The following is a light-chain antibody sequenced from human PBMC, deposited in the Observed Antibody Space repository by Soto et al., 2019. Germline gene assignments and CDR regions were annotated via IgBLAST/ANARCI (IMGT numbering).Light chain of an antibody. CDR2: DVS. CDR1: SSDVGGYNY. Sequence: QSALTQPRSVSGSPGQSVTISCTGTSSDVGGYNYVSWYQQHPGKAPKPMIFDVSERPSGVPDRFSGSKSGNTASLIISGLQAEDEADYYCCSYAGNFIFVFGTGTKVTV. J-gene: IGLJ1*01. V-gene: IGLV2-11*01. CDR3: CSYAGNFIFV.